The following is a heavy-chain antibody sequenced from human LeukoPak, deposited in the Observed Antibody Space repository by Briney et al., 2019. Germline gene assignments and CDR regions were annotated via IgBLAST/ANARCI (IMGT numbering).Heavy chain of an antibody. D-gene: IGHD4-17*01. Sequence: KPGGSLRLSCAASGFTFSSYIMNWVRQAPGKGLDWVSSISSSSNFIYYADSVKGRFTISRDNAKNSLYLQMNSLRAEDTAVYYCARAISDYDASDIWGQGTMVTVSS. CDR2: ISSSSNFI. V-gene: IGHV3-21*01. CDR1: GFTFSSYI. J-gene: IGHJ3*02. CDR3: ARAISDYDASDI.